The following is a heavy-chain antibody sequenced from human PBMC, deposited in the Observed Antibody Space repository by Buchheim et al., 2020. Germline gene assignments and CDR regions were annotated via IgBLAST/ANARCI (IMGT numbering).Heavy chain of an antibody. D-gene: IGHD5-18*01. CDR3: ARGYSDFHY. V-gene: IGHV4-39*01. Sequence: QLKLQESGPGLVKASETLSLICTVSGGSISSSSHYWGWIRQPPGKGLEWIGSAYYSGNTHYKASLKSRVTISIDTSRNQFSLKVTSVTAADTAVYYCARGYSDFHYWGQGTL. CDR1: GGSISSSSHY. CDR2: AYYSGNT. J-gene: IGHJ4*02.